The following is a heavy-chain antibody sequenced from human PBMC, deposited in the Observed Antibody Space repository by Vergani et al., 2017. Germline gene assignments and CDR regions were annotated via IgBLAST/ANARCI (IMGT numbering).Heavy chain of an antibody. CDR2: INHSGST. Sequence: QVRLQQWGAGLLKPSETLSLTCAVYGGSFSGYYWSWIRQPPGKGLEWIGEINHSGSTYYNPSLKSRVTISVDTSKNQFSLKLSSVTAADTAVYYCARLTYYKDYFDYWGQGTLVTVSS. CDR3: ARLTYYKDYFDY. J-gene: IGHJ4*02. CDR1: GGSFSGYY. D-gene: IGHD3-10*01. V-gene: IGHV4-34*01.